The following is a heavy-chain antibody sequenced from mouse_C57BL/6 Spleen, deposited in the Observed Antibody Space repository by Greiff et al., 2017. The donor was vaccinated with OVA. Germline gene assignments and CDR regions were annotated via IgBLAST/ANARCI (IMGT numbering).Heavy chain of an antibody. CDR3: TTGREV. CDR1: GFNIKDDY. D-gene: IGHD3-1*01. Sequence: EVQVVESGAELVRPGASVKLSCTASGFNIKDDYMHWVKQRPEQGLEWIGWIDPENGDTEYASKFQGKATITADTSSNTAYLQLSSLTSEDTAVYYCTTGREVWGQGTLVTVSA. CDR2: IDPENGDT. V-gene: IGHV14-4*01. J-gene: IGHJ3*01.